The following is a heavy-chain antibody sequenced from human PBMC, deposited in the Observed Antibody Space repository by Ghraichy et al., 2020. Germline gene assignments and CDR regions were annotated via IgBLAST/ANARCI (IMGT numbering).Heavy chain of an antibody. CDR1: AFTFSSYA. D-gene: IGHD3-3*01. J-gene: IGHJ4*02. CDR3: AKDRWPTYYNFWSGVDY. V-gene: IGHV3-30*18. CDR2: ISDDGSKK. Sequence: SLRLSCAASAFTFSSYAMHWVRQAPGKGLEWVAVISDDGSKKYYADFVKGRFTVSRDNSKNTLYVQMNGLTSEDTAVYYCAKDRWPTYYNFWSGVDYWGQGTLVTVSS.